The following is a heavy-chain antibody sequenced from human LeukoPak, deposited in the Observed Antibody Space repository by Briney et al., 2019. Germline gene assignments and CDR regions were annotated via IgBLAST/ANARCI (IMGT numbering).Heavy chain of an antibody. CDR2: ISTTEST. D-gene: IGHD3-22*01. V-gene: IGHV4-4*09. CDR1: GVSISAYS. J-gene: IGHJ4*02. CDR3: ARVVPSGGYYRTGPFDN. Sequence: PSETLSLTCTVSGVSISAYSWGWIRQPPGKGLEWIGCISTTESTDYNPSLNSRVTISVDTSKNQFSLKLNLVTAADTAVYYCARVVPSGGYYRTGPFDNWGQGTLAAVSS.